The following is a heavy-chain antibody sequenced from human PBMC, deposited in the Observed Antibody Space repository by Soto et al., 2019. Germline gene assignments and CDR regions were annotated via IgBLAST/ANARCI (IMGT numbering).Heavy chain of an antibody. Sequence: PGGSLRLSCAASGFTFSSYGMHWVRQAPGKGLEWVAVISYDGSNKYYADSVKGRFTISRDNSKNTLYLQMNSLRAEDTAVYYCAKDTIFGVVSAFDIWGQGTMVTVSS. D-gene: IGHD3-3*01. CDR2: ISYDGSNK. V-gene: IGHV3-30*18. CDR3: AKDTIFGVVSAFDI. J-gene: IGHJ3*02. CDR1: GFTFSSYG.